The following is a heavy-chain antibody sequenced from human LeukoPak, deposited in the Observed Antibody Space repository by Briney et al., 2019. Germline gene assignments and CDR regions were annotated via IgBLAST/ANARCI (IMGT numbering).Heavy chain of an antibody. D-gene: IGHD6-19*01. Sequence: SETLSLTCTVSGYSISSGYYWGWIRQPPGKGLEWIGSIYHSGSTYYNPSLKSRVTISVDTSKNQFSLKLSSVTAADTAVYYCARGEYSSGWYATDYRGQGTLVTVSS. V-gene: IGHV4-38-2*02. CDR2: IYHSGST. CDR1: GYSISSGYY. CDR3: ARGEYSSGWYATDY. J-gene: IGHJ4*02.